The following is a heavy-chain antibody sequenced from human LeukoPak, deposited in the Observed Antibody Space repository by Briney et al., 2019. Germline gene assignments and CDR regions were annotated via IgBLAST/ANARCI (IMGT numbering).Heavy chain of an antibody. CDR1: GYTFTGYY. D-gene: IGHD3-10*01. V-gene: IGHV1-2*02. CDR2: INPNSGGT. J-gene: IGHJ5*02. CDR3: ARHHPRITMVRGVFVVGSYNWFDP. Sequence: ASVKVSCKASGYTFTGYYMHWVRQAPGQGLEWMGWINPNSGGTNYAQKLQGRVTMTTDTSTSTAYMELRSLRSDDTAVYYCARHHPRITMVRGVFVVGSYNWFDPWGQGTLVTVSS.